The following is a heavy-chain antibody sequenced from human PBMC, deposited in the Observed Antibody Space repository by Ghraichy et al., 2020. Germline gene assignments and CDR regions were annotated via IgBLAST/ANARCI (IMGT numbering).Heavy chain of an antibody. CDR3: AREWVTNYFDY. D-gene: IGHD3-10*01. V-gene: IGHV1-18*01. CDR2: SSAHSGDT. CDR1: GYSFTSYA. Sequence: ASVKVSCKASGYSFTSYAITWVRQAPGQGLEWMGWSSAHSGDTRYLQKFQGRVTMTTDTSTRTAFMELRSLRSDDTAVYYCAREWVTNYFDYWGQGTLVTVSS. J-gene: IGHJ4*02.